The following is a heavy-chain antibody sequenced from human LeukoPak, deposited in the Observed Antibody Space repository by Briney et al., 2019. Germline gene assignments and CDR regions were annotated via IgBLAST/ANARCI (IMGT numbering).Heavy chain of an antibody. J-gene: IGHJ6*03. CDR3: ARFNGYCSSTSCYTDYYYYMDV. D-gene: IGHD2-2*02. CDR2: IYYSGST. V-gene: IGHV4-39*01. CDR1: GGSISSSSYY. Sequence: SETLSLTCTVSGGSISSSSYYWGWIRQPPGKGLEWIGSIYYSGSTYYNPSLKSRVTISVDTSKNQFSLKLSSVTAADTAVYYCARFNGYCSSTSCYTDYYYYMDVWGKGTTVTVSS.